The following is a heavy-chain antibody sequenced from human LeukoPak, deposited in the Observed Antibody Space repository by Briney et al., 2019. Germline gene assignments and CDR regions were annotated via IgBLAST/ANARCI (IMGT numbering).Heavy chain of an antibody. D-gene: IGHD2-15*01. CDR3: ARDPRNVGLAP. J-gene: IGHJ5*02. Sequence: GGSLRLSCAASGFTFSSYGMHWVRQAPGKGLEWVALIWFDGSNKYYADSVKGRFTISRDNSNNPLYLQMNSLRVEDTAVYYCARDPRNVGLAPWGQGTLVTVSS. CDR1: GFTFSSYG. CDR2: IWFDGSNK. V-gene: IGHV3-33*01.